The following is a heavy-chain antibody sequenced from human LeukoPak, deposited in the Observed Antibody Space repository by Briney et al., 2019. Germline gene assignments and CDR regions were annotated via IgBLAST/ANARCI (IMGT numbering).Heavy chain of an antibody. J-gene: IGHJ6*03. Sequence: PGGSLRLSCAASGFTFNTYTMNWVRQAPGKGLEWVSSISSSSSYILYGDSVKGRFTIPRDNAKNSLYLQMNSLKAADTAVYYCARGPAAPRGYCYYNMDVWGKGTTVTVSS. CDR3: ARGPAAPRGYCYYNMDV. CDR2: ISSSSSYI. D-gene: IGHD6-13*01. V-gene: IGHV3-21*06. CDR1: GFTFNTYT.